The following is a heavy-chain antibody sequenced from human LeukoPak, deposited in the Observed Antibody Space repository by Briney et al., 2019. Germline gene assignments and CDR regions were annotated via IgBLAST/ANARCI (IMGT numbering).Heavy chain of an antibody. Sequence: GGSLRLSCAASGFTFSSYGMHWVRQAPGKGLGWVTFIQYDGSNKYYADSVKGRFTISRDNSKNTLYLQMNSLRAEDTAVYFCAKGSKAVLFTRDHYMDVWGKGTTVTVSS. D-gene: IGHD6-19*01. J-gene: IGHJ6*03. CDR1: GFTFSSYG. CDR2: IQYDGSNK. V-gene: IGHV3-30*02. CDR3: AKGSKAVLFTRDHYMDV.